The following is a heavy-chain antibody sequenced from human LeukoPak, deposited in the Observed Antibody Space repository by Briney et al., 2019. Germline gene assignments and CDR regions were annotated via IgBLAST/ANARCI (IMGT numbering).Heavy chain of an antibody. CDR1: GFTFSGYA. V-gene: IGHV3-23*01. CDR3: AKDRAVVAATSLIY. CDR2: ISGSGGST. D-gene: IGHD2-15*01. J-gene: IGHJ4*02. Sequence: GGSLRLSCAASGFTFSGYAMSWVRQAPGQGLEWVSAISGSGGSTYYADSVKGRFTISRDNSKNTLYLQMNSLRAEDTAVYYCAKDRAVVAATSLIYWGQGTLVTVSS.